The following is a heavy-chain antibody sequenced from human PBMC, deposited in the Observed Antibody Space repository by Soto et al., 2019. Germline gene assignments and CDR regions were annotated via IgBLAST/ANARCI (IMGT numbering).Heavy chain of an antibody. Sequence: QVQLVQSGAEVKKPGASVKVSCTGSGYTFRSYDIHWVRQATGQGLEWMGWVSPNTGNTGYAQKFQGRVTMTRDMPKSAAYMEVNSLTSEDTAIYYCARAYGAGAFDFWGQGTLVSVSS. CDR3: ARAYGAGAFDF. CDR1: GYTFRSYD. J-gene: IGHJ5*01. CDR2: VSPNTGNT. D-gene: IGHD3-10*01. V-gene: IGHV1-8*01.